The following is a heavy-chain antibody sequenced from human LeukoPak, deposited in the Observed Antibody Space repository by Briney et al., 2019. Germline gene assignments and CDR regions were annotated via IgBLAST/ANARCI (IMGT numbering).Heavy chain of an antibody. CDR2: ISTTVTNT. CDR1: GFTFSTSA. V-gene: IGHV3-23*01. Sequence: PGGSLRLSCAASGFTFSTSAMTWVRQAPGKGLEWVSSISTTVTNTYYADSVKGRFTISRDNSNNTVYLQMNSLTAEDTALYYCTKRAEFGGLDPWGQGTLVTVSS. D-gene: IGHD3-10*01. J-gene: IGHJ5*02. CDR3: TKRAEFGGLDP.